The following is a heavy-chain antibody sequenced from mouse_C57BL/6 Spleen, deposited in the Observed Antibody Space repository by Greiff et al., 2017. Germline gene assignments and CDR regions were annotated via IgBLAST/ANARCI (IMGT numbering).Heavy chain of an antibody. V-gene: IGHV14-2*01. J-gene: IGHJ3*01. CDR1: GFNIKDYY. CDR2: LDPEDGET. D-gene: IGHD1-1*01. Sequence: VQLQQSGAELVKPGASVKLSCTASGFNIKDYYMPWVKQRTEQGLEWIGRLDPEDGETKYAPKFQGKATITADTSSNTAYLQLSSLTSEDTAVYYCAFYCGSSPFAYWGQGTLVTVSA. CDR3: AFYCGSSPFAY.